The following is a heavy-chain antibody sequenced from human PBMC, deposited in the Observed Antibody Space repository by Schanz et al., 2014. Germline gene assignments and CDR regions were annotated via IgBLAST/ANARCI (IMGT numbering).Heavy chain of an antibody. D-gene: IGHD6-13*01. CDR3: ARPGGSSWSFAY. CDR2: IYQSGTT. J-gene: IGHJ4*02. CDR1: DGSISSSSYY. V-gene: IGHV4-39*01. Sequence: QVQLQESGPGLVKPSENLSLTCTVSDGSISSSSYYWGWIRQPPGKGLEWIGSIYQSGTTYYSPSLRGRVTISVDTSKNKSPLNLSSVPAADTAVYYCARPGGSSWSFAYWGLGRLVIVSS.